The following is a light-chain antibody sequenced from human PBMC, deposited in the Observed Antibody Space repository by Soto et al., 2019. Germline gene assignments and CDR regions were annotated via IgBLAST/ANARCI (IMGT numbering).Light chain of an antibody. J-gene: IGKJ1*01. V-gene: IGKV3-20*01. CDR3: QQYGSSPTWT. CDR2: GAS. CDR1: QSVSSNY. Sequence: ESVLTQSPGTLSLSPGERATLSCRASQSVSSNYLAWYQQKPGQAPRLLIYGASTRATGIPDRFSGSGSATDFTLTISRLEPVDSAVYYCQQYGSSPTWTFGQGTKVEIK.